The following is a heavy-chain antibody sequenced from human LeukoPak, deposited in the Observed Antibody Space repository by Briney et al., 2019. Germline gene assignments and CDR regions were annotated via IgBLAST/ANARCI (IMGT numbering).Heavy chain of an antibody. V-gene: IGHV5-51*01. Sequence: GESLKISCKGSGYSFTSQWIGWVRQMPGKGLEWMGIIYPADSDTKYSPSFQGQVTISVDKSISTAYLQWSSLKASDTAIYYCARWMFYYGSGVFHYHGMDAWGQGTTVTVSS. J-gene: IGHJ6*02. CDR3: ARWMFYYGSGVFHYHGMDA. CDR1: GYSFTSQW. D-gene: IGHD3-10*01. CDR2: IYPADSDT.